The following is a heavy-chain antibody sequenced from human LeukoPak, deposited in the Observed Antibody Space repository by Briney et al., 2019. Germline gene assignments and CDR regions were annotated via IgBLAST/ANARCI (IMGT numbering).Heavy chain of an antibody. J-gene: IGHJ6*04. CDR2: IYSGGST. D-gene: IGHD2-2*01. V-gene: IGHV3-53*01. CDR1: GFTVSSNY. CDR3: ARVGDCSSTSCYYRPRKYYYYGMDV. Sequence: GGSLRLSCAASGFTVSSNYMSWVRQAPGKGLEWVSVIYSGGSTYYADSVKGRFTISRDNSKNTLYLQMNSLRAEDTAVYYCARVGDCSSTSCYYRPRKYYYYGMDVWGKGTTVTVSS.